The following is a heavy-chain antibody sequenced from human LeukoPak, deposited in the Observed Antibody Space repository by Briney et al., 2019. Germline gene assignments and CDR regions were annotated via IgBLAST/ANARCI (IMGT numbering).Heavy chain of an antibody. CDR2: ISWDGGST. Sequence: GGSLRLSCAASGFTFDDYAMHWVRQAPGKGLEWVSLISWDGGSTYYADSVKGRFTISRDSSKNSLYLQMNSLRAEDTALYYCAKDWGGGQKAAAGTVDYWGQGTLVTVSS. CDR1: GFTFDDYA. J-gene: IGHJ4*02. CDR3: AKDWGGGQKAAAGTVDY. D-gene: IGHD6-13*01. V-gene: IGHV3-43D*03.